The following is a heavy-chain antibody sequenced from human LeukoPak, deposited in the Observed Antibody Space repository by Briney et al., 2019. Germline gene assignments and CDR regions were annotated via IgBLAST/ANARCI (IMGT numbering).Heavy chain of an antibody. CDR2: ISGSGGST. Sequence: GPSLRLSCAVSGFTFSSHAMSSVRQAAGEGLEWVSAISGSGGSTYYADSVKGRFTISRDNSKNTLYLQMNSLRAEDTAVYYCALSPPLYYDYVWGSYRYFDYWGQGTLVTVSS. V-gene: IGHV3-23*01. CDR1: GFTFSSHA. CDR3: ALSPPLYYDYVWGSYRYFDY. D-gene: IGHD3-16*02. J-gene: IGHJ4*02.